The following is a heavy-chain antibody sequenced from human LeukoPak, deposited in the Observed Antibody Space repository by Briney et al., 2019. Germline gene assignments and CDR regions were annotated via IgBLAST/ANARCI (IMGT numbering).Heavy chain of an antibody. CDR2: ISSSGSTI. D-gene: IGHD1-26*01. CDR3: ARVIVGDPNWFDP. V-gene: IGHV3-11*01. J-gene: IGHJ5*02. Sequence: GGSLRLSCAASGFTLSDYYMSWIRQAPGKGLEWVSYISSSGSTIYYADSVKGRFPISRDNAKNSLYLQMNSLRAEDTAVYYCARVIVGDPNWFDPWGQGTLVTVSS. CDR1: GFTLSDYY.